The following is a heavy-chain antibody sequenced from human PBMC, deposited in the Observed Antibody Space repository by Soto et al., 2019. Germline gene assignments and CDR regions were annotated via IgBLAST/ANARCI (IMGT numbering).Heavy chain of an antibody. V-gene: IGHV3-23*01. D-gene: IGHD6-6*01. J-gene: IGHJ4*02. CDR1: GFTFSSYA. CDR2: ISGSGGST. Sequence: GGSLRLSSAASGFTFSSYAMSWVRQAPGKGLEWVSAISGSGGSTYYADSVKGRFTISRDNSKNTLYLQMNSLRAEDTAVYYCAKAGYSSSSEYFDYWGQGTLVTVSS. CDR3: AKAGYSSSSEYFDY.